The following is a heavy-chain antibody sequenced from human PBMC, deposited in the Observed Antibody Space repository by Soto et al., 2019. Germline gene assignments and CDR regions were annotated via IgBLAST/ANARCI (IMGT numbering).Heavy chain of an antibody. J-gene: IGHJ6*03. D-gene: IGHD3-10*01. Sequence: GGSLRLSCAASGFTFSSYSMNWVRQAPGKGLEWVSSISSSSSYIYYADSVKGRFTISRDNAKNSLYLQMNSLRAEDTAVYYCARGAGDRFDGSGSYYAPGDYYYYYYMDVWGKGTTVTVSS. CDR3: ARGAGDRFDGSGSYYAPGDYYYYYYMDV. V-gene: IGHV3-21*01. CDR1: GFTFSSYS. CDR2: ISSSSSYI.